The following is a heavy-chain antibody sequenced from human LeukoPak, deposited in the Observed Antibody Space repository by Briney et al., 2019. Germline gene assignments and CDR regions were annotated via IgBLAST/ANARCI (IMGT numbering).Heavy chain of an antibody. V-gene: IGHV4-59*01. Sequence: KTSETLSLTCTVSRGSTSGYYWSWIRQPPGKGLEWIGYIDYSGSTNYNPSLKSRVTISVDTSKNQFSLKLSSVTAADTAVFYCARESYYGSGSYFSNGGEYYFDYWGQGTLVTVSS. CDR1: RGSTSGYY. D-gene: IGHD3-10*01. CDR2: IDYSGST. J-gene: IGHJ4*02. CDR3: ARESYYGSGSYFSNGGEYYFDY.